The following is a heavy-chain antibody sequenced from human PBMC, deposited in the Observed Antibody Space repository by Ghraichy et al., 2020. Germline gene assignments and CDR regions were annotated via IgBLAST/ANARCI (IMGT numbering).Heavy chain of an antibody. CDR2: GPYSGNT. Sequence: ETLSLTCTVSGGSISSNYYYWGWIRQPPGKGLEWIGSGPYSGNTDYNPSLRSRVTTSADTSKNQLSLKVSSVTAADTAIYYCVRHRSGTMMDDWGQGTLVTVSS. D-gene: IGHD1-26*01. CDR1: GGSISSNYYY. V-gene: IGHV4-39*01. J-gene: IGHJ4*02. CDR3: VRHRSGTMMDD.